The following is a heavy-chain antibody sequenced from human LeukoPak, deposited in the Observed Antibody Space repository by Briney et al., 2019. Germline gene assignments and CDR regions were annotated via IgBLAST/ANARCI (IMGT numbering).Heavy chain of an antibody. Sequence: GGSLRLSCAASGFTSRSYWMSWVRQAPGKGLEWVANIKEDGSEKYYVDSVKGRFTIFRDNGKNPLYLQMNSLRVEDTAVYYCARVMRVAAAFDYWGQGTLVTVSS. CDR2: IKEDGSEK. J-gene: IGHJ4*02. V-gene: IGHV3-7*05. CDR3: ARVMRVAAAFDY. D-gene: IGHD3-22*01. CDR1: GFTSRSYW.